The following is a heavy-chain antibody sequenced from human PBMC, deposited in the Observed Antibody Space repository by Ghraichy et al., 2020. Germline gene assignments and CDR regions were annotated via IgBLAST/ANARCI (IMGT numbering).Heavy chain of an antibody. V-gene: IGHV1-8*02. J-gene: IGHJ4*02. CDR1: GYTFGSYD. CDR2: MNDNSGNA. Sequence: ASVKVSCKASGYTFGSYDINWVRQATGQGLEWMGWMNDNSGNAGYVQKFQGRVFMTRDISTNTAYLELSSLRPEDTAVYYCARVRSGTVHLDHWGQGTLITVSS. D-gene: IGHD3-10*01. CDR3: ARVRSGTVHLDH.